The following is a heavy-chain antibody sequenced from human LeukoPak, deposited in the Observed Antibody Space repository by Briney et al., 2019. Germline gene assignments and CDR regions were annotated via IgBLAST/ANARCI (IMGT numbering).Heavy chain of an antibody. Sequence: SVTVSCEASGGTFSSYAISWVRQAPGQGLERMGGIIPIFGTANYAQKFQGRVTITADESTSTAYMELSSLRSEDTAVYYCARTDGYGDYGDYWGQGTLVTVSS. D-gene: IGHD4-17*01. CDR2: IIPIFGTA. CDR3: ARTDGYGDYGDY. CDR1: GGTFSSYA. J-gene: IGHJ4*02. V-gene: IGHV1-69*13.